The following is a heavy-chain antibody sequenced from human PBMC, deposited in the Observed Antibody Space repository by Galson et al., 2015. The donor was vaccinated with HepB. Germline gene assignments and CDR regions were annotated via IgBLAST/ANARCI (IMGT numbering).Heavy chain of an antibody. V-gene: IGHV3-72*01. D-gene: IGHD4-23*01. J-gene: IGHJ4*02. CDR1: GFSFSDHY. CDR3: ARTEVTTVVTDVDS. CDR2: SRNKPKGYSS. Sequence: LRLSCAVSGFSFSDHYIDWVRQAPGKGLEWVGRSRNKPKGYSSAYAASVKGRFTVSRDDSKNSVFLQMNSLRSEDTAVYYCARTEVTTVVTDVDSWGQGTLVTVSS.